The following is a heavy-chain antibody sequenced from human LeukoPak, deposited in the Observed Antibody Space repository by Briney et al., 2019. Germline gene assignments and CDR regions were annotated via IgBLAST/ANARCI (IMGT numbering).Heavy chain of an antibody. J-gene: IGHJ4*02. CDR2: IKQDGSEK. CDR3: ARVDWLLLYYFDY. Sequence: GGSLRLSCAASGFTFSSYWMSWVRQAPGKGLEWVANIKQDGSEKYYVDSVKGRFTISRDNAKNTLYLQMNSLRAEDTAVYYCARVDWLLLYYFDYWGQGTLVIVSS. CDR1: GFTFSSYW. V-gene: IGHV3-7*01. D-gene: IGHD3-9*01.